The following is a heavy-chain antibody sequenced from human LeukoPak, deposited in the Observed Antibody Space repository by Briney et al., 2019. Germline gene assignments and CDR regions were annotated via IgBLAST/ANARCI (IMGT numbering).Heavy chain of an antibody. D-gene: IGHD3-22*01. J-gene: IGHJ3*02. CDR2: INHSGRT. CDR1: GGSFNGYY. V-gene: IGHV4-34*01. CDR3: ARGRDDSSGYYGAFDI. Sequence: SETLSLTCGVYGGSFNGYYWSWIRQPPGKGLEWIGEINHSGRTNYNPSLKSRVTISVDTSKNQFSLKLSSVTAADTAVYYCARGRDDSSGYYGAFDIWGQGTKVTVSS.